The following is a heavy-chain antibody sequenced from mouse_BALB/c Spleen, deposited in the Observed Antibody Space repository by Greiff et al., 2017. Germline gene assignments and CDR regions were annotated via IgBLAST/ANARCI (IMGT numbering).Heavy chain of an antibody. V-gene: IGHV5-6-3*01. J-gene: IGHJ4*01. CDR3: ASNYGAMDY. CDR1: GFTFSSYG. D-gene: IGHD1-1*01. Sequence: EVKVVESGGGLVQPGGSLKLSCAASGFTFSSYGMSWVRQTPDKRLELVATINSNGGSTYYPDSVKGRFTISRDNAKNTLYLQMSSLKSEDTAMYYCASNYGAMDYWGQGTSVTVSS. CDR2: INSNGGST.